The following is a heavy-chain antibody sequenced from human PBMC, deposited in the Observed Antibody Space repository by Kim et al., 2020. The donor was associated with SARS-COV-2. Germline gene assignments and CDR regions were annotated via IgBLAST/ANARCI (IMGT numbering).Heavy chain of an antibody. V-gene: IGHV4-34*01. J-gene: IGHJ2*01. CDR1: GGSFSGYY. CDR3: ARERGYCTNGVCYPSDFDL. CDR2: INHSGST. Sequence: SETLSLTCAVYGGSFSGYYWSWIRQPPGKGLEWIGEINHSGSTNYNPSLKSRVTISVDTSKNQFSLKLSSVTAADTAVYYCARERGYCTNGVCYPSDFDLWGRGTLVTVSS. D-gene: IGHD2-8*01.